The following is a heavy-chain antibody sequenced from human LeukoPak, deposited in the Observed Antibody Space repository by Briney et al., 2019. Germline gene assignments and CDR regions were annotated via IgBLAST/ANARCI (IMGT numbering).Heavy chain of an antibody. CDR2: IRYDGSNK. V-gene: IGHV3-30*02. J-gene: IGHJ4*02. CDR1: GFTFSSYG. D-gene: IGHD3-3*01. CDR3: AKPTSVFWSGYQY. Sequence: GGSLRLSCAASGFTFSSYGMHWVRQAPGKGLEWVAFIRYDGSNKYYADSVKGRSTISRDNSKNTLYLQMNSLRAEDTAVYYCAKPTSVFWSGYQYWGQGTLVTVSS.